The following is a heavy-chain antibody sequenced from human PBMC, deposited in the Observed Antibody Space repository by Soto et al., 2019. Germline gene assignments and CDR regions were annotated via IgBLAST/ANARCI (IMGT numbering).Heavy chain of an antibody. D-gene: IGHD4-17*01. CDR2: IYYSGST. CDR1: GGSISSSSYY. J-gene: IGHJ4*02. V-gene: IGHV4-39*01. Sequence: SETLSLTCTVSGGSISSSSYYWGWIRQPPGKGLEWIGSIYYSGSTYYNPSLKSRVTISVDTSKNRFSLQLSSVTAADTAVYYCARFYGCNDDYWGQGTLVTVS. CDR3: ARFYGCNDDY.